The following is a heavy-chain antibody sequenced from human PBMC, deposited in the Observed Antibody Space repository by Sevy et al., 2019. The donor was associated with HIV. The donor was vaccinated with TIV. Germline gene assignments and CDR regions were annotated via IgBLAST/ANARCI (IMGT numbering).Heavy chain of an antibody. Sequence: SETLSLTCTISGGSISTVDYYCTWIRQPAGKGLEWIGRISASGTTTHNPSLESRVTMSGDTSQNQFSLKLPSVTAADTAMYYCVKEHFDWLLPSYYFDLWGRGTLVTVSS. V-gene: IGHV4-61*02. CDR2: ISASGTT. J-gene: IGHJ2*01. CDR1: GGSISTVDYY. D-gene: IGHD3-9*01. CDR3: VKEHFDWLLPSYYFDL.